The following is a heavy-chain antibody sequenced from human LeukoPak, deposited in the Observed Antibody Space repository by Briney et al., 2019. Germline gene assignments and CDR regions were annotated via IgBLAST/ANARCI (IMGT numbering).Heavy chain of an antibody. D-gene: IGHD3-22*01. CDR1: GFTFSSYW. CDR3: AREYFFDCSGYYLSPVLGAFDI. CDR2: INSDGSST. Sequence: GGSLRLSCAASGFTFSSYWMHWVRQAPGKGLVWVSRINSDGSSTSYADSVKGRFTISRDNAKNSLYLQMNSLRAEDTALYYCAREYFFDCSGYYLSPVLGAFDIWGQGTMVTVSS. V-gene: IGHV3-74*01. J-gene: IGHJ3*02.